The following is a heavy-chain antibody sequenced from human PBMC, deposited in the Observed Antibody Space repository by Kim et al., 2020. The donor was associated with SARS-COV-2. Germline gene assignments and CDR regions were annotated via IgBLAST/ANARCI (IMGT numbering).Heavy chain of an antibody. D-gene: IGHD2-15*01. Sequence: SVKVSCKASGGTFSSYAISWVRQAPGQGLEWMGGIIPIFGTANYAQKFQGRVTITADESTSTAYMELSSLRSEDTAVYYCARGNLPVVVAAHYYGMDVWGQGTTVTVSS. J-gene: IGHJ6*02. CDR3: ARGNLPVVVAAHYYGMDV. CDR2: IIPIFGTA. V-gene: IGHV1-69*13. CDR1: GGTFSSYA.